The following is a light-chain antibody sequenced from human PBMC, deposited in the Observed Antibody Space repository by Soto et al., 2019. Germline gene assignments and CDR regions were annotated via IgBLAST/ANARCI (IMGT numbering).Light chain of an antibody. CDR3: SSYSSGNTYVV. Sequence: QSALTQPASVSGSPGQSITISCTGTSTDVGGYNYVSWYQVHPGTAPRLVIYEVSDRPSGISNRFSGSKSGNAASLTISGLQAEDEADYYCSSYSSGNTYVVFGGGTQLTVL. J-gene: IGLJ2*01. V-gene: IGLV2-14*01. CDR2: EVS. CDR1: STDVGGYNY.